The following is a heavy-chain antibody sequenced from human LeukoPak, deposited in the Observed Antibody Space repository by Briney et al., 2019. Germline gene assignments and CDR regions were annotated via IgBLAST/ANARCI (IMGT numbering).Heavy chain of an antibody. D-gene: IGHD3-10*01. Sequence: GGSLRLSCAASGFTFSNAWMSWVRQAPGKGLEWVGRIKSKTDGGTTDYAAPVKGRFTISRDDSKNTLYLQMNSLKTEDTAVYYCTTARDCYGSGSYYIHYYYGMDVWGQGTTVTVSS. J-gene: IGHJ6*02. V-gene: IGHV3-15*01. CDR3: TTARDCYGSGSYYIHYYYGMDV. CDR1: GFTFSNAW. CDR2: IKSKTDGGTT.